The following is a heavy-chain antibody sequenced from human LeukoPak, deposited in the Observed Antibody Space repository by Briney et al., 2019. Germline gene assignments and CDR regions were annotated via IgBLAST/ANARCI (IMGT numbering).Heavy chain of an antibody. CDR1: GFTFSDYY. V-gene: IGHV3-11*04. CDR3: ARERYGDYHYDAFDI. Sequence: PGGSLRLSCAASGFTFSDYYMSWIRQAPGKGLEWVSYISSSGSTIYYADSVKGRFTISRDNAKNSLYLQINSLRAEDTAVYYCARERYGDYHYDAFDIWGQGTMVTVSS. D-gene: IGHD4-17*01. J-gene: IGHJ3*02. CDR2: ISSSGSTI.